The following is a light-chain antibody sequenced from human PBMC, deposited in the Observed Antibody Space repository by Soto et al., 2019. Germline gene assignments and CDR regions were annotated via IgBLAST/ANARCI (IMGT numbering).Light chain of an antibody. CDR1: SSNVGSNT. CDR3: AAWDDSLNVVV. Sequence: QSVLSQPPSAFGTPGQRVTISCSGSSSNVGSNTVSWYQRLPGTAPNLLIYSDNQRPSGVPDRFSGSKSGTSASLAISGLQSEDEADYYCAAWDDSLNVVVFGGGTKLTVL. J-gene: IGLJ2*01. CDR2: SDN. V-gene: IGLV1-44*01.